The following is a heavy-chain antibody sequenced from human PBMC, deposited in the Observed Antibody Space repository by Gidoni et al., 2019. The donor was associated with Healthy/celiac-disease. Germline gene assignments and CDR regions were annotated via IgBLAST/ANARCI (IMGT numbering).Heavy chain of an antibody. D-gene: IGHD6-25*01. J-gene: IGHJ5*02. CDR1: FGDYA. V-gene: IGHV3-49*03. CDR3: TRDHAPATFTP. Sequence: FGDYAMSWFRQAPGKGLEWVGFIRSKAYGGTTEYAASVKGRFTISRDDSKSIAYLQMNSLKTDDTAVYYCTRDHAPATFTPWGQGTLVTVSS. CDR2: IRSKAYGGTT.